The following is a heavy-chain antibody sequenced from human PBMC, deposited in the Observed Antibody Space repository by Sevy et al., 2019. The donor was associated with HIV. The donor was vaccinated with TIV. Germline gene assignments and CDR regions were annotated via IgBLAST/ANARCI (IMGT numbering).Heavy chain of an antibody. D-gene: IGHD7-27*01. V-gene: IGHV3-7*03. CDR3: ARSWDYWGQMDY. CDR2: IKQDGSDK. Sequence: GGSLRLSCAASGFTFNNYWMTWVRQAPGKGLEWVANIKQDGSDKYYIESVKGQFNISRDNTKNSLYLQLNSLRAEDTAVYYCARSWDYWGQMDYWGQGTLVTVSS. CDR1: GFTFNNYW. J-gene: IGHJ4*02.